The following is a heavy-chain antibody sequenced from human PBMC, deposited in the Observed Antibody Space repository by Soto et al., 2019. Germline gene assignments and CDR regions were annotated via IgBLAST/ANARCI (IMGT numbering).Heavy chain of an antibody. CDR1: GGSISSGGYY. D-gene: IGHD2-15*01. CDR2: IYYSGST. J-gene: IGHJ4*02. V-gene: IGHV4-31*03. CDR3: ARVYCSGGSCYEFDY. Sequence: QVQLQESGPGLVKPSQTLSLTCTVSGGSISSGGYYWSWIRQHPGKGLERIGYIYYSGSTYYNPSLKSRVTISVDTSKNQFSLKLSSVTAADTAVYYCARVYCSGGSCYEFDYWGQGTLVTVSS.